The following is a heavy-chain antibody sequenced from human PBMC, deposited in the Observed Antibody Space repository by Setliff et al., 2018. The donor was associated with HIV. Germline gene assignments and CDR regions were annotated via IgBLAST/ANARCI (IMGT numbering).Heavy chain of an antibody. CDR3: AKDSDFGGTTNWFDP. CDR2: IIPNSGGT. D-gene: IGHD3-10*01. J-gene: IGHJ5*02. CDR1: GYTFTGYY. V-gene: IGHV1-2*06. Sequence: RASVKVSCKASGYTFTGYYVHWVRQAPGQGLEWMGRIIPNSGGTNYAQKFQGRVTMTRDTSIATAYMDLSRLTSDDTAVYYCAKDSDFGGTTNWFDPWGQGTLVTVSS.